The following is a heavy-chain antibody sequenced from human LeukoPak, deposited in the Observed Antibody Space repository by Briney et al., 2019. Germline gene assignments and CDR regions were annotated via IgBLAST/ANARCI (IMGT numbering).Heavy chain of an antibody. V-gene: IGHV1-24*01. Sequence: ASVKVSCKVSGYTLTELSMLWVRQAPGQGLEWRGGFDPEDGETIYAQKFQGRVTMTEDTSTDTAYMELSSLRSEDTAVYYCATDNNYYDSSDYYFGSWDYWGQGTLVTVSS. J-gene: IGHJ4*02. CDR2: FDPEDGET. CDR1: GYTLTELS. CDR3: ATDNNYYDSSDYYFGSWDY. D-gene: IGHD3-22*01.